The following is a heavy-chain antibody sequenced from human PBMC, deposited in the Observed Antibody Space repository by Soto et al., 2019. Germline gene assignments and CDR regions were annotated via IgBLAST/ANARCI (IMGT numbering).Heavy chain of an antibody. V-gene: IGHV3-48*01. CDR3: ARYPRYCSGGNFYSHFYYYYMDV. CDR1: GCRFSGHS. D-gene: IGHD2-15*01. J-gene: IGHJ6*03. CDR2: ISSSSANI. Sequence: EEHLVESGGGLIQHGGSLRLSCAASGCRFSGHSMNWVRQAPGEGLEWLSYISSSSANIYYADSVKGRFTISRYNAKNSLFLQMNSLRAEVTSVYFCARYPRYCSGGNFYSHFYYYYMDVWGKGTTVTVSS.